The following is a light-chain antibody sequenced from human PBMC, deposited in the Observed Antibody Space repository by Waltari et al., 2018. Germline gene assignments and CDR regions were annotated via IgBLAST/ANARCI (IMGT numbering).Light chain of an antibody. CDR3: QQLNSYPLT. CDR2: TAS. CDR1: QDISSY. J-gene: IGKJ5*01. Sequence: TQSPSFLSASVGDRVTITCRASQDISSYLSWYQQKPGKAPNLLIYTASTLQSGVPSRFSGSRSGTEFTLTISSLQPEDFATYYCQQLNSYPLTFGQGTRLDIK. V-gene: IGKV1-9*01.